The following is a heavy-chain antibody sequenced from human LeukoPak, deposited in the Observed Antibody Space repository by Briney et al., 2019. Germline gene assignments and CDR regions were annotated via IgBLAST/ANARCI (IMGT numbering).Heavy chain of an antibody. D-gene: IGHD2-2*01. CDR1: GFTFSTYA. J-gene: IGHJ5*02. CDR2: IGGSGGVT. V-gene: IGHV3-23*01. Sequence: PPGGSLRLSCAASGFTFSTYALTWVRQAPGKGLEWVSTIGGSGGVTYYADSVKGRFTISRDNSKNTLYSQMNSLRAEDTAVYYCAKDGRGGDCTSASCTNWFGPWGQGTLVTVSS. CDR3: AKDGRGGDCTSASCTNWFGP.